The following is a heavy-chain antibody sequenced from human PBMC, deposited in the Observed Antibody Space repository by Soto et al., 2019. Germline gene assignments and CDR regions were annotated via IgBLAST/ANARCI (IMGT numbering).Heavy chain of an antibody. CDR1: GGSISSSSYY. D-gene: IGHD4-17*01. V-gene: IGHV4-39*01. CDR2: IYYSGST. Sequence: SETLSLTCTVSGGSISSSSYYWGWIRQPPGKGLEWIGSIYYSGSTYYNPSLKSRVTISVDTSKNQFSLKLSSVTAADTAVYYCARHENDLVYGDLLPNFDYWGQGTLVTVSS. J-gene: IGHJ4*02. CDR3: ARHENDLVYGDLLPNFDY.